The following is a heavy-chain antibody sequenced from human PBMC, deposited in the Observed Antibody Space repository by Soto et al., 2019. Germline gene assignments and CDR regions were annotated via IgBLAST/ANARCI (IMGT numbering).Heavy chain of an antibody. V-gene: IGHV4-59*01. CDR1: GGSISSYY. CDR3: ARTHGDLDP. CDR2: IYYSGST. Sequence: SETLSLTCTVSGGSISSYYWSWIRQPPGKGLEWIGYIYYSGSTNYNPSLKSRVTISVDTSKNQFSLKLSSVTAADTAVYYCARTHGDLDPWGQGTLVTVSS. D-gene: IGHD4-17*01. J-gene: IGHJ5*02.